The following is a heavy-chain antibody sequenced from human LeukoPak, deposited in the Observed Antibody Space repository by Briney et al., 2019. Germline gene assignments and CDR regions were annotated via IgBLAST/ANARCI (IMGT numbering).Heavy chain of an antibody. D-gene: IGHD4-17*01. CDR1: GYSISSGYY. CDR3: ASTITVTTDY. CDR2: IYHSGSV. Sequence: SETLSLTCTVSGYSISSGYYWGWIRQPPGKGLEWIGSIYHSGSVYYNPSLKSRVTISVDTSKNQFSLKLSSVTAADTAVYYCASTITVTTDYWGQGTQVTVSS. J-gene: IGHJ4*02. V-gene: IGHV4-38-2*02.